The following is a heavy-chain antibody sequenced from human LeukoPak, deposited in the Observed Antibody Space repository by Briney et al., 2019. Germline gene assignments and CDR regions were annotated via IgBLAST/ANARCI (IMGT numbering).Heavy chain of an antibody. Sequence: PGGSLRLSCAASGFTFSSYAMSWVRQAPGKGLEWVSAISGSGGTTYYADSVKGRFTISRDNSENTLYLQMTSLRAEDTAVYYCARDRVAAAGDLDYWGQGTLVTVSS. V-gene: IGHV3-23*01. D-gene: IGHD6-13*01. CDR3: ARDRVAAAGDLDY. CDR2: ISGSGGTT. CDR1: GFTFSSYA. J-gene: IGHJ4*02.